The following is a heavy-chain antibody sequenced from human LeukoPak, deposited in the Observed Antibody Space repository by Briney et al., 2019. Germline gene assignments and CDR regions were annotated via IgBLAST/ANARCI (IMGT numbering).Heavy chain of an antibody. D-gene: IGHD3-9*01. V-gene: IGHV1-2*02. CDR2: INLNSGGT. CDR3: ARSPDILTGENFDY. CDR1: GYTFTVYY. Sequence: GASVKVSCKPSGYTFTVYYMHWVRQAPGQGREWMGWINLNSGGTNYAQKFQDRVTMTRDTSISTAYMELSRLRFDDTAVYYCARSPDILTGENFDYWGQGTLVTVSS. J-gene: IGHJ4*02.